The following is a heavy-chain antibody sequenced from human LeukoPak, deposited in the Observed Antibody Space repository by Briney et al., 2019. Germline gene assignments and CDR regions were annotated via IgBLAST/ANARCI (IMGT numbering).Heavy chain of an antibody. J-gene: IGHJ4*02. CDR2: IYHTGST. Sequence: NPSETLSLTCTVSGGSIRSFFWSWLRQPPGKPLEWLGHIYHTGSTNYNPSFKSRLTISVDMSKNLFSLKLSSVTTADTAVYYCARYGSGSQNYWGQGTLVTVSS. CDR1: GGSIRSFF. D-gene: IGHD3-10*01. CDR3: ARYGSGSQNY. V-gene: IGHV4-59*01.